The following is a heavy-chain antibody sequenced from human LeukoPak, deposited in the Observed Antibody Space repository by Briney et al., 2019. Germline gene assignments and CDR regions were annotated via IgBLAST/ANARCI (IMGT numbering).Heavy chain of an antibody. CDR2: ISPNSGGT. Sequence: ASVMVSCKASGYTFTVYYMHWVRQAPGQGLEWMGWISPNSGGTNYAQKFQGRVTMTRDTSISTAYMELSRLRSDDTAVYYCARVVTTVTTLGDYWGQGTLVTVSS. CDR3: ARVVTTVTTLGDY. D-gene: IGHD4-17*01. CDR1: GYTFTVYY. V-gene: IGHV1-2*02. J-gene: IGHJ4*02.